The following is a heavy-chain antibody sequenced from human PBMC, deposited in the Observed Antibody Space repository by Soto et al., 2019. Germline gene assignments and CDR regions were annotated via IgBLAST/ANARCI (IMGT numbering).Heavy chain of an antibody. CDR1: GGSISSYY. CDR3: ARVGDYYYYGMDV. V-gene: IGHV4-59*01. CDR2: IYYSGST. Sequence: TSETLSLTCTVSGGSISSYYWSWIRQPPGKGLEWIGYIYYSGSTNYNPSLKSRVTISVDTSKNQFSLKLSSVTAADTAVYYCARVGDYYYYGMDVWGQGTTVTVSS. J-gene: IGHJ6*02.